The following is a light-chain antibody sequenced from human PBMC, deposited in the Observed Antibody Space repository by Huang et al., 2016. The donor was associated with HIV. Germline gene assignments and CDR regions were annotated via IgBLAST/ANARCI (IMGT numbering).Light chain of an antibody. CDR3: QQYRSFPWT. J-gene: IGKJ1*01. V-gene: IGKV1-5*03. CDR2: EAS. CDR1: QSVSTW. Sequence: DIQMTQSSSTLSAYGGDRVTIACRASQSVSTWLAWYQHKAGRAPNLLIYEASTLESGVPSLFSGGGSGTDFTLTISGLQPDDFATYYCQQYRSFPWTFGQGTKV.